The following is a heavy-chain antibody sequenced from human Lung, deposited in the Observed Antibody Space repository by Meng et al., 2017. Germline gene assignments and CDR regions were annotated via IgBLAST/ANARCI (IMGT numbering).Heavy chain of an antibody. CDR2: LIAVFDKT. J-gene: IGHJ4*02. Sequence: QVQLVQSGAEVKKHGSSVKVAGKTSGGSFSTHTFSWVRQAPGQGLEWMGGLIAVFDKTKAAPRFQDRVTFTADESTSTAYMELSSLTFDDTAVYFCARGRRNEPLFDYWGQGTLVTVSS. CDR3: ARGRRNEPLFDY. D-gene: IGHD1-14*01. CDR1: GGSFSTHT. V-gene: IGHV1-69*13.